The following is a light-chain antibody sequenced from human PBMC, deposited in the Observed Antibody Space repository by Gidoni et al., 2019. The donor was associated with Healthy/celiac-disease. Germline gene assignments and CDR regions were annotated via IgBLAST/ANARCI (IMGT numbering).Light chain of an antibody. J-gene: IGKJ1*01. CDR3: QQYYSTPRT. CDR1: QSVLYSSNNKNY. Sequence: DIVMTQSPDSLAVSLGERATINCKSSQSVLYSSNNKNYLAWYQQKPGQPPKLLIYWAPTRESAVPDRFSGSGSGTDFTLTISSLQAEDVAVYYCQQYYSTPRTFGQGTKVEIK. V-gene: IGKV4-1*01. CDR2: WAP.